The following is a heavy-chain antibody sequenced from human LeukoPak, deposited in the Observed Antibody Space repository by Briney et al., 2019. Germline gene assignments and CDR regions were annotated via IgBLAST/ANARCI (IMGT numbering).Heavy chain of an antibody. D-gene: IGHD3-22*01. J-gene: IGHJ6*02. CDR1: GYTFTSYG. V-gene: IGHV1-69*13. CDR2: IIPIFGTA. Sequence: GASVKVSCKASGYTFTSYGISWVRQAPGQGLEWMGGIIPIFGTANYAQKFQGRVTITADESTSTAYMELSSLRSEDTAVYYCARPNPWSYYYDRYYYGMDVWGQGTTVTVSS. CDR3: ARPNPWSYYYDRYYYGMDV.